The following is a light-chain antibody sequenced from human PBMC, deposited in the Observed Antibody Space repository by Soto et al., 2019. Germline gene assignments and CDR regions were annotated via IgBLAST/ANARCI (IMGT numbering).Light chain of an antibody. Sequence: QSVLTQPPSVSGAPGQRVTISCTGSSSNIGAGYDVHWYQQLPGTAPKLLIYGNSNRPSGVPDRFSGSKSGTSASLAITGLHAEDDADYYCQSYDSSLSGSEVFGTGTKVTVL. CDR3: QSYDSSLSGSEV. V-gene: IGLV1-40*01. CDR2: GNS. J-gene: IGLJ1*01. CDR1: SSNIGAGYD.